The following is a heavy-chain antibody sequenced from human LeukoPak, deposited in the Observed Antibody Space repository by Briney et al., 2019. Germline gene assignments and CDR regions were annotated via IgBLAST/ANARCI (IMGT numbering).Heavy chain of an antibody. CDR2: ISQSGRT. D-gene: IGHD6-6*01. V-gene: IGHV4-34*01. CDR3: ARRSLYSISSGITP. CDR1: GGSFNGYC. J-gene: IGHJ5*02. Sequence: SETLSLTRAVYGGSFNGYCWNWIRQPPWKGLEWIGDISQSGRTNYNPSLKSRVTISVDTSKNQVSLRLNSVTAADTAVYYCARRSLYSISSGITPWGQGTLVTVSS.